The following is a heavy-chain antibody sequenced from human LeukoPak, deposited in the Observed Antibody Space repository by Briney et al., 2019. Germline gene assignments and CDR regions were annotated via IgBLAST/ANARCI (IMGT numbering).Heavy chain of an antibody. CDR1: GDSINNYY. V-gene: IGHV4-59*08. CDR3: ARHEALGTGYYGSGSYYPLWYFDY. J-gene: IGHJ4*02. Sequence: SETLSLTCSVSGDSINNYYWNWIRQSPGKGLEWIGYIYYSGSTRYNPSLQSRVTISVDTSKNQFSLKLSSVTAADTAVYYCARHEALGTGYYGSGSYYPLWYFDYWGQGTLVTVSS. D-gene: IGHD3-10*01. CDR2: IYYSGST.